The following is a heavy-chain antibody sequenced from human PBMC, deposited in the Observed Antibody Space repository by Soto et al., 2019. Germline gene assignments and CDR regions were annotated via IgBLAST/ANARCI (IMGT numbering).Heavy chain of an antibody. J-gene: IGHJ4*02. V-gene: IGHV1-69*01. Sequence: SGKVWSEASGYTFTSYCISWVREAPGQGLEWMGGIIPLFGTAKYAQNFQGRITITADESTNTAYMELRSLRSQDTAVYYCARGVHYDSSGYYYFYWGQGTLVTVSS. CDR3: ARGVHYDSSGYYYFY. CDR1: GYTFTSYC. D-gene: IGHD3-22*01. CDR2: IIPLFGTA.